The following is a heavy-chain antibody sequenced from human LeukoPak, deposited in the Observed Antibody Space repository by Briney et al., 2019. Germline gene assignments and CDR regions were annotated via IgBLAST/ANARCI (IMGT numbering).Heavy chain of an antibody. CDR2: IYYSGTT. V-gene: IGHV4-59*01. Sequence: SEALSLTCAVSGGSISSYYWSWLRQPPGRGLEWIGYIYYSGTTNYNPSLKSRVTISVDTSKNQFSLKLTSVTAADTAIYYCAREDPQTTVPEGLDVWGQGTTVTVSS. CDR3: AREDPQTTVPEGLDV. J-gene: IGHJ6*02. D-gene: IGHD4-17*01. CDR1: GGSISSYY.